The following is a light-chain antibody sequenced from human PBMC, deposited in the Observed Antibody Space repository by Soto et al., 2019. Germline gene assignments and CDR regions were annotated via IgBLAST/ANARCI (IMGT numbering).Light chain of an antibody. J-gene: IGKJ2*01. CDR3: MQSGLPPHT. CDR2: LAF. Sequence: IVMTQSPLYLPVTPGEPASISCRPSPSLLQSNGYQNLDWYVQKPGQSPRLLISLAFNRASGVPARFSGSGSGTVCTLKTNRVEAEDVGMYDCMQSGLPPHTVGQENKLEIK. V-gene: IGKV2-28*01. CDR1: PSLLQSNGYQN.